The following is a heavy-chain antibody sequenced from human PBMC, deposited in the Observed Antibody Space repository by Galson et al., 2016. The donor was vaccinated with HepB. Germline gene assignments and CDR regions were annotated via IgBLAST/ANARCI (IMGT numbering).Heavy chain of an antibody. Sequence: SETLSLTCSVSGGSISTYYWSWIRQPPGKGLEWIGYIYYSGSTNYNPSLKSRVTISVDTSKNQFSLELTSVTTADTAVYYCARAHPPYSKVRGAYYHYYGMDVWGQGTTVTVSS. CDR1: GGSISTYY. CDR2: IYYSGST. V-gene: IGHV4-59*01. J-gene: IGHJ6*02. CDR3: ARAHPPYSKVRGAYYHYYGMDV. D-gene: IGHD3-10*01.